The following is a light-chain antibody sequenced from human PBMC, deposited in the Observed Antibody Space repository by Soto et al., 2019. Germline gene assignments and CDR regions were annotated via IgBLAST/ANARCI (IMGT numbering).Light chain of an antibody. V-gene: IGLV2-14*01. Sequence: QSALTQPASVSGSPGQSITISCTGTSSDVGGYNYVSWYQQHPGKAPKLMIYDVSNRPSGVSNRFSGSNSGNTASLTISGLQAEDEDDYYYSSYTSSSTLMVFGGGTKVTVL. J-gene: IGLJ2*01. CDR1: SSDVGGYNY. CDR2: DVS. CDR3: SSYTSSSTLMV.